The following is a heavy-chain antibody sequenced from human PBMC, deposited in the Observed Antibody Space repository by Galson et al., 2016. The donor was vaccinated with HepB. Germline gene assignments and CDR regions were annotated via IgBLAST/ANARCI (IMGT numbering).Heavy chain of an antibody. Sequence: SLRLSCAASGFTFNAHWMNWVRQAPGKGLEWVANIRGDGIVSYYAESGRGRFTISRDNAKNSLYLQMNGLRVDDTAVYYCSREITGSYFAWGQGTLVTVSS. CDR2: IRGDGIVS. CDR3: SREITGSYFA. D-gene: IGHD3-10*01. J-gene: IGHJ5*02. V-gene: IGHV3-7*01. CDR1: GFTFNAHW.